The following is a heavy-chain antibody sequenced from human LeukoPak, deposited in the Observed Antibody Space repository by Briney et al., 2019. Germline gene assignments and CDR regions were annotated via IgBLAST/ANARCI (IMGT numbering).Heavy chain of an antibody. D-gene: IGHD6-13*01. CDR3: ARDHEGGIAAYLVVIWDY. J-gene: IGHJ4*02. Sequence: AASVKVSCKVSGYTLTELSMHWVRQAPGKGLEWMGGFDPEDGETIYAQKFQGRVTMTRDTSISTAYMELSRLRSDDTAVYYCARDHEGGIAAYLVVIWDYWGQGTLVTVSS. CDR1: GYTLTELS. V-gene: IGHV1-24*01. CDR2: FDPEDGET.